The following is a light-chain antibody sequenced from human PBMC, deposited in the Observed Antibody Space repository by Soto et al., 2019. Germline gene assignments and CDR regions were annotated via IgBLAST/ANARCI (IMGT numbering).Light chain of an antibody. Sequence: QLVLTQSPSASASLGASVKLTCTLSSGHSSYAIAWHQQQPEKGPRYLMKLNSDGSHSKGDGIPDRFSGSSSGAERYLTIPSLQSDHAADYHPHTWDNGILFRGGTKPT. CDR2: LNSDGSH. V-gene: IGLV4-69*01. CDR3: HTWDNGIL. CDR1: SGHSSYA. J-gene: IGLJ2*01.